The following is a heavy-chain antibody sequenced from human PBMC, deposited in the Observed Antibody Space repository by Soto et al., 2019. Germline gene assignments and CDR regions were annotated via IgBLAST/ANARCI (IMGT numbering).Heavy chain of an antibody. D-gene: IGHD5-18*01. CDR3: ARGGDTAMVAKRAGLDY. J-gene: IGHJ4*02. CDR1: RYSFTGYY. V-gene: IGHV1-46*01. CDR2: INPSGGST. Sequence: GASVKVSCKASRYSFTGYYLYWVRQAPGQGLEWMGIINPSGGSTSYAQKFQGRVTMTRDTSTSTVYMELSSLRSEDTAVYYCARGGDTAMVAKRAGLDYWGQGTLVTVSS.